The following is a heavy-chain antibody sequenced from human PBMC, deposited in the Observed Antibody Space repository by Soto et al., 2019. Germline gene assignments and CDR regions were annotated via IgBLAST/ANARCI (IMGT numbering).Heavy chain of an antibody. CDR1: GFTFDYYV. Sequence: PGGSLRLSCAASGFTFDYYVMRWVRQAPGKGLEWVSGISWNSGSIGYADSVKGRFTISRDNAKNSLYLQMNSLRAEDTALYYCANDPHRRGSYYWGWFHPWGQGTLVTVSS. J-gene: IGHJ5*02. V-gene: IGHV3-9*01. D-gene: IGHD1-26*01. CDR3: ANDPHRRGSYYWGWFHP. CDR2: ISWNSGSI.